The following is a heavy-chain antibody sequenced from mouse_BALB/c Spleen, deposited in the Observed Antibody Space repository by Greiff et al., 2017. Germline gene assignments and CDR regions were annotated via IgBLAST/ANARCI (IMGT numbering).Heavy chain of an antibody. Sequence: EVKLVESGGGLVKPGGSLKLSCAASGFTFSDYYMYWVRQTPEKRLEWVATISDGGSYTYYPDSVKGRFTISRDNAKNNLYLQMSSLKSEDTAMYYCARDLYGNPAYWGQGTLVTVSA. CDR3: ARDLYGNPAY. CDR2: ISDGGSYT. D-gene: IGHD2-1*01. CDR1: GFTFSDYY. J-gene: IGHJ3*01. V-gene: IGHV5-4*02.